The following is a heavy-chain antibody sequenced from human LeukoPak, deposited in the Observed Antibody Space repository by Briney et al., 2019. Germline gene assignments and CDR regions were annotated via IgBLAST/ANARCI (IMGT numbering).Heavy chain of an antibody. D-gene: IGHD1-7*01. CDR2: INAGNGNT. V-gene: IGHV1-3*01. CDR1: GYTFTSYA. J-gene: IGHJ3*02. Sequence: GASVKVSCKASGYTFTSYAMHWVRQAPGQRLEWMGWINAGNGNTKYSQKFQGRVTITRDTSASTAYMELSSLRSEDTAVYYCAREELELDHSAFDIWGQGTMVTVSS. CDR3: AREELELDHSAFDI.